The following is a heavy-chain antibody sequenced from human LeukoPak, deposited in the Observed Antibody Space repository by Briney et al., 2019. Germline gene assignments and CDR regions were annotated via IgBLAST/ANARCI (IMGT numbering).Heavy chain of an antibody. Sequence: EASVKVSCKASGYTFSSYGITWVRQAPGQGLEWMGWISAYYGNTNYAQKLQGRVTMTTDTSTSTAYMELRSLRSDDTAVYYCADTSPGIAAAGRDALDIWGQGTMLTVSS. J-gene: IGHJ3*02. CDR3: ADTSPGIAAAGRDALDI. D-gene: IGHD6-13*01. CDR1: GYTFSSYG. V-gene: IGHV1-18*01. CDR2: ISAYYGNT.